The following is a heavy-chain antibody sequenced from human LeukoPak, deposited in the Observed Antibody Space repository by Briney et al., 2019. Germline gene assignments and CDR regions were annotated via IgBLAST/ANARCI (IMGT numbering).Heavy chain of an antibody. CDR3: AKWGDYDILTGYYDSDY. J-gene: IGHJ4*02. Sequence: GGSLRLSCAASGFTFSNYAMSWVRQAPGKGVDWVSAIVGSGSSTYYADSVKGRFTISIDNSKNTLYLQLSRLRAEATAVYYCAKWGDYDILTGYYDSDYWGQGTLVTVSS. CDR1: GFTFSNYA. CDR2: IVGSGSST. D-gene: IGHD3-9*01. V-gene: IGHV3-23*01.